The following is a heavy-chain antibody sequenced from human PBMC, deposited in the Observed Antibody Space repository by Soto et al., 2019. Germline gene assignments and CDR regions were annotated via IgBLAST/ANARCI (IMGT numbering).Heavy chain of an antibody. V-gene: IGHV3-33*01. CDR3: ARSVYAYGTYLVDF. Sequence: QVQLVESGGGVVQPGRSLRLSCAASRFTFSYYGMHWVRQAPDKGLEWVAFIWVDGSDKYYADSVKGRFTISRDNSKSTLSLQMSSLRVEDTAVYYCARSVYAYGTYLVDFWGQGTLVTVSS. CDR2: IWVDGSDK. CDR1: RFTFSYYG. J-gene: IGHJ4*02. D-gene: IGHD3-10*01.